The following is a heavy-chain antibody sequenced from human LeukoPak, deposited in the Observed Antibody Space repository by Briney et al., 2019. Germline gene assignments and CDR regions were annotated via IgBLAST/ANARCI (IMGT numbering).Heavy chain of an antibody. CDR2: IYPCDSDT. D-gene: IGHD3-22*01. V-gene: IGHV5-51*01. CDR3: ARHGVDYYYDSSGYYLDY. J-gene: IGHJ4*02. CDR1: GYSFTSYW. Sequence: GESLKISCKGSGYSFTSYWIGWVRQMPGKGLEWMGIIYPCDSDTRYSPSFQGQVTISADKSISTAYLQWSSLKASDTAMYYCARHGVDYYYDSSGYYLDYWGQGTLVTVSS.